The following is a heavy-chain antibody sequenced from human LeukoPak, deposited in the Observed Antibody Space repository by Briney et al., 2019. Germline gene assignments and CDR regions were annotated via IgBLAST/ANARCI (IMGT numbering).Heavy chain of an antibody. Sequence: SETLSLTCIVSGGSISRSSYYWGWIRQPPGKGLEWIGSVFYSGSTYYNPSLKSRVIISVDTSKNQFSLKLSSVTAADTAVYYCARSPKRGAFDIWGQGTMVTVSS. CDR3: ARSPKRGAFDI. CDR1: GGSISRSSYY. J-gene: IGHJ3*02. V-gene: IGHV4-39*01. CDR2: VFYSGST.